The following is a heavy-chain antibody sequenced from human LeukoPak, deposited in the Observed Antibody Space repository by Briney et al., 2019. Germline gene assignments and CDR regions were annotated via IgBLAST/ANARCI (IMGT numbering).Heavy chain of an antibody. CDR2: MNPNSGNT. CDR1: GYTFTSYD. Sequence: ASVKVSCKASGYTFTSYDINWVRQATGQGLEWMGWMNPNSGNTGYAQKFQGRVTITRNTSISTAYMELSSLRSEDTAVYYCARGCLRFGELPDYWGQGTLVTVSS. D-gene: IGHD3-10*01. J-gene: IGHJ4*02. CDR3: ARGCLRFGELPDY. V-gene: IGHV1-8*03.